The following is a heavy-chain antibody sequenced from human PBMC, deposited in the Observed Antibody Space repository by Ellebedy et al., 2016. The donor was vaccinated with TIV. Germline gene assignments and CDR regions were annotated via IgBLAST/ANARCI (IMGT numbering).Heavy chain of an antibody. D-gene: IGHD3-16*02. V-gene: IGHV3-30-3*01. CDR3: ARDYDYVWGSYRYYPGFDY. CDR2: ISYDGSNK. J-gene: IGHJ4*02. Sequence: GESLKISCAASGFTFSSYAMHWVRQAPGKGLEWVAVISYDGSNKYYADSVKGRFTISRDNSKNTLYLQMNSLRAEDTAVYYCARDYDYVWGSYRYYPGFDYWGQGTLVTVSS. CDR1: GFTFSSYA.